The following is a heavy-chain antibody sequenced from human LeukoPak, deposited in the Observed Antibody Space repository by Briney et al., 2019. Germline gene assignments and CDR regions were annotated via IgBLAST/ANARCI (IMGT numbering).Heavy chain of an antibody. V-gene: IGHV4-39*01. J-gene: IGHJ4*02. CDR3: ARHRREGMVRGGPIDY. D-gene: IGHD3-10*01. CDR1: GGSISSSSYY. CDR2: IYYSGST. Sequence: PSETLSLTCTVSGGSISSSSYYWGWIRQPPGKGLEWMGSIYYSGSTYYNPSLKRRVTISVDTSKNQFSLKLSSVTAADTAVYYCARHRREGMVRGGPIDYWGQGTLVTVSS.